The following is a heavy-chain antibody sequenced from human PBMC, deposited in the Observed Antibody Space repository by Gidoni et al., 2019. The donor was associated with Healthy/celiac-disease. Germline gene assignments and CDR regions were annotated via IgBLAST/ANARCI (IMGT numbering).Heavy chain of an antibody. V-gene: IGHV4-34*01. CDR1: GGSFSGYY. CDR2: INHSGST. D-gene: IGHD1-26*01. J-gene: IGHJ4*02. Sequence: QVQLQQWGAGLLKPSETLSLTCAVDGGSFSGYYWSWIRQPPGKGLEWIGEINHSGSTNYNPSLKSRVTISVDTSKNQFSLKLSSVTAADTAVYYCARARSRVGATNFDYWGQGTLVTVSS. CDR3: ARARSRVGATNFDY.